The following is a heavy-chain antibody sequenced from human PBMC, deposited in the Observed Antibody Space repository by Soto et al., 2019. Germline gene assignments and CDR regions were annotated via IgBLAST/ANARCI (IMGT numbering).Heavy chain of an antibody. V-gene: IGHV3-30-3*01. D-gene: IGHD6-13*01. Sequence: GGSLRLSCAASGFTFSSYAMHWVRQAPGKGLEWVAVISYDGSNKYYADSVKGRFTISRDNSKNTLYLQMNSLRAEDTAVYYCARSIAAAGTWYYYYGMDVWGQGTTVTVSS. CDR1: GFTFSSYA. J-gene: IGHJ6*02. CDR2: ISYDGSNK. CDR3: ARSIAAAGTWYYYYGMDV.